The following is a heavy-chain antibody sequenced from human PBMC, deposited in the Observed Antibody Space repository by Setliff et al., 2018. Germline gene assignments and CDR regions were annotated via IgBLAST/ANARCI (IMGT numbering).Heavy chain of an antibody. CDR3: RLWFEETLRDY. Sequence: GGSLRLSCATSGFVVSNNEMSWVRQAPGKGLEWVSVTYSNGATNYVDSVKGRFIISRDNSKNTLYLKMNSLRGEDTALYYCRLWFEETLRDYWGKGTLVTVSS. CDR1: GFVVSNNE. J-gene: IGHJ4*02. V-gene: IGHV3-53*01. D-gene: IGHD3-10*01. CDR2: TYSNGAT.